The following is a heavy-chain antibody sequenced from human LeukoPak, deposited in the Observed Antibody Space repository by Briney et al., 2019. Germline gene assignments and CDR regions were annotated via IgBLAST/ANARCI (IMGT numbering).Heavy chain of an antibody. J-gene: IGHJ4*02. D-gene: IGHD1-1*01. CDR3: ARDKGSGMLPFDH. CDR1: GYTFTVHY. CDR2: FNPNSGDA. V-gene: IGHV1-2*02. Sequence: ASVKVSCKASGYTFTVHYLHWVRQAPGQGPGWMGWFNPNSGDANYAQRFQGRVTMTRVTSISTAYMEMKGLTIDDTAVYYCARDKGSGMLPFDHWGQGTRVTVSS.